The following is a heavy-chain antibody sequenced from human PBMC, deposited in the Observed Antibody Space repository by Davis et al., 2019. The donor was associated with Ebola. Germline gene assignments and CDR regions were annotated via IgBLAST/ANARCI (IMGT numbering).Heavy chain of an antibody. D-gene: IGHD1-26*01. CDR3: VRDWDGSGSFDY. J-gene: IGHJ4*02. V-gene: IGHV3-21*01. CDR2: FTTISSYI. Sequence: GESLKISCAVSGFTFSSSEMNWVXXXXXXXXXXXXSFTTISSYIHYADSVKGRFTISRDNAKSSLYLQMNSLRAEDTAVYYCVRDWDGSGSFDYWGQGTLVTVSS. CDR1: GFTFSSSE.